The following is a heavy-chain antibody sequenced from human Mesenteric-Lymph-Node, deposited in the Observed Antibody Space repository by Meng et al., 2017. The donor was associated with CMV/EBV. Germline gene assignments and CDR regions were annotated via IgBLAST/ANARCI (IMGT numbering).Heavy chain of an antibody. V-gene: IGHV3-21*01. CDR2: ISSSSSYI. Sequence: GESLKISCAASGFTFSSYSMNWVRQAPGKGLEWVSSISSSSSYIYYADSMEGRFTISRDNAKNSLYLQMNSLRAEDTAVYYCASSVALTGYYVGHWFDPWGQGTLVTVSS. J-gene: IGHJ5*02. CDR1: GFTFSSYS. CDR3: ASSVALTGYYVGHWFDP. D-gene: IGHD3-9*01.